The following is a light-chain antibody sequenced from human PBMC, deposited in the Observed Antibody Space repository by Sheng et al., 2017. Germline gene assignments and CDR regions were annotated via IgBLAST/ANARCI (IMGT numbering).Light chain of an antibody. V-gene: IGLV3-21*03. Sequence: SYVLTQPPSVSVAPGKTARITCEGNSIGTKSVHWYQKRPGQAPVVVVYDDSDRPSGIPERFSGSNSGNTATLTISGTQAMDEADYYCQAWDSSTVVFGGGTKLTVL. CDR3: QAWDSSTVV. CDR1: SIGTKS. J-gene: IGLJ2*01. CDR2: DDS.